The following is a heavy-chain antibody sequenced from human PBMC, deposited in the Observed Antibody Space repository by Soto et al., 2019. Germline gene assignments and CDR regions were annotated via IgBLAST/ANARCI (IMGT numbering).Heavy chain of an antibody. CDR2: IIPIFGTA. CDR1: GGTFSSYA. CDR3: GRVGSGWYRGVNWFDP. D-gene: IGHD6-19*01. Sequence: QVQLVQSGAEVKKPGSSVKVSCKASGGTFSSYAISWVRQAPGQGLKWRGGIIPIFGTANYAQKFQGRVTITADKSTRTAYMELRRLRAENTAVDYCGRVGSGWYRGVNWFDPWGQGTLVTVSS. J-gene: IGHJ5*02. V-gene: IGHV1-69*06.